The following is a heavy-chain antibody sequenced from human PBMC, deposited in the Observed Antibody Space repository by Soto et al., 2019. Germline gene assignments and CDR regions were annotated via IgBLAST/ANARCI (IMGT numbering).Heavy chain of an antibody. V-gene: IGHV4-34*01. CDR3: ARCVIVVVPAAIRLDP. CDR1: GGSFSGYY. J-gene: IGHJ5*02. Sequence: PSETLSLTCAVYGGSFSGYYWSWIRQPPGKGLEWIGEINHSGSTNYNPSLKSRVTISVDTSKNQFSLKLSSVTAADTAVYYCARCVIVVVPAAIRLDPWGQGTPVTVSS. D-gene: IGHD2-2*01. CDR2: INHSGST.